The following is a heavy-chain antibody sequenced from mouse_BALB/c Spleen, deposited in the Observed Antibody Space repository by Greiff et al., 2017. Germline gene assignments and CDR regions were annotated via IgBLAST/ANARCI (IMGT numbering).Heavy chain of an antibody. CDR3: AMGEVSAWFAY. CDR2: ISSGGSYT. V-gene: IGHV5-9-4*01. Sequence: EVQRVESGGGLVKPGGSLKLSCAASGFTFSSYAMSWVRQSPEKRLEWVAEISSGGSYTYYPDTVTGRFTISRDNAKNTLYLEMSSLRSEDTAMYYCAMGEVSAWFAYWGQGTLVTVSA. J-gene: IGHJ3*01. CDR1: GFTFSSYA.